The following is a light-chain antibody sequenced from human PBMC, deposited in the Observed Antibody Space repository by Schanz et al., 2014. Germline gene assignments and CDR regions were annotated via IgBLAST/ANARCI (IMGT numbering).Light chain of an antibody. J-gene: IGKJ2*01. CDR1: QNIDSY. Sequence: DIQMTQSPSSLSASIGDRVTITCRTSQNIDSYLNWYQQKPGKALKVLIHSASFLQRGVPSRFSGSESGTDFTLTISSLQPEDFATYYCQQTYSVPWSFGQGTRLENK. CDR2: SAS. V-gene: IGKV1-39*01. CDR3: QQTYSVPWS.